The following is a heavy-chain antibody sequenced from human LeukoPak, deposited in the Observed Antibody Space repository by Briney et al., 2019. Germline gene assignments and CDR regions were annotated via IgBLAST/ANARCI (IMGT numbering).Heavy chain of an antibody. CDR2: IQDGSDK. CDR1: GFTFSSYC. V-gene: IGHV3-7*05. D-gene: IGHD3-22*01. CDR3: AKDSHYYDSSGYYYYFDY. J-gene: IGHJ4*02. Sequence: GGSLRLSCVASGFTFSSYCMSWVRQAPGKGLEWVANIQDGSDKYYVDSVKGRFTISRDNAKNSLYLQMNSLRAEDTAVYYCAKDSHYYDSSGYYYYFDYWGQGTLVTVSS.